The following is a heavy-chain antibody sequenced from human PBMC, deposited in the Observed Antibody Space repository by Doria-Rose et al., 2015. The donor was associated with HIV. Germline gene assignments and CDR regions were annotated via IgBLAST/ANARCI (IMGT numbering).Heavy chain of an antibody. CDR1: GVSLSSPGMG. CDR2: IFSDDER. V-gene: IGHV2-26*01. D-gene: IGHD6-13*01. J-gene: IGHJ4*02. Sequence: ESGPVLVKPTETLTLTCTVSGVSLSSPGMGVSWIRQPPGKALEWLANIFSDDERSYKTSLKSRLTIYRGTSKSQVVLTMTDMDPEDTATYYCARIKSSRWYHKYYFDFWGQGTLVIVSA. CDR3: ARIKSSRWYHKYYFDF.